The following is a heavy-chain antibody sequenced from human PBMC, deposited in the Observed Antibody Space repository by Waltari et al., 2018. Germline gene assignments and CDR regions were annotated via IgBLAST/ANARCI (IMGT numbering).Heavy chain of an antibody. V-gene: IGHV3-23*01. CDR1: GLDFVNSA. CDR2: ITGTGGGPLYANSP. Sequence: VQVLESGGDLVQPGGSLRLSCVASGLDFVNSAMSWVRQTPGKGPAWVSTITGTGGGPLYANSPYYADSVKGRFTSSRDNSKNTIYLQMSSLSAEDTAVYYCAKGSGMDVWGHGTTVTVSS. J-gene: IGHJ6*02. CDR3: AKGSGMDV.